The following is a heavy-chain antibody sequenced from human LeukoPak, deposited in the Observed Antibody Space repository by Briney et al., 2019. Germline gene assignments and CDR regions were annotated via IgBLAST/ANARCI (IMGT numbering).Heavy chain of an antibody. D-gene: IGHD3-10*01. CDR2: INPNSGGT. V-gene: IGHV1-2*02. J-gene: IGHJ4*02. Sequence: GASVKVSCKASGYTFTSYDINWVRQAPGQGLEWMGWINPNSGGTNYAQKFQGRVTMTRDTSISTAYMELSRLRSDDTAVYYCAHGVHFDYWGQGTLVTVSS. CDR1: GYTFTSYD. CDR3: AHGVHFDY.